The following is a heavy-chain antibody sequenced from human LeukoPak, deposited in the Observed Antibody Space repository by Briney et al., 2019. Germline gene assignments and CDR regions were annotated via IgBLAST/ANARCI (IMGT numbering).Heavy chain of an antibody. V-gene: IGHV3-23*01. CDR2: ISGSGGST. J-gene: IGHJ4*02. Sequence: GGSLRLSCAASGFTFSSYGMSWVRQAPGKGLEWVSAISGSGGSTYYADSVKGRFTISRDNSKNTLYLQMNSLRAEDTAVYYCARPNIRYCSGGACSNDGSDYWGQGTLVTVSS. D-gene: IGHD2-15*01. CDR1: GFTFSSYG. CDR3: ARPNIRYCSGGACSNDGSDY.